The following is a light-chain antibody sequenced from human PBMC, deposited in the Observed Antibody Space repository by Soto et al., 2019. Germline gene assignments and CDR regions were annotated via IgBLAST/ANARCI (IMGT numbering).Light chain of an antibody. CDR2: SNN. J-gene: IGLJ3*02. Sequence: QSVLTQPPSVSGAPGQRVTISCTGSSSNIGAGYDVHWYQQLPGTAPKLLIYSNNNRPSGVPDRFSGSKSGTSASLAITGRQAEHEADYYCQFFDSSLSGWVFGGGTKLTVL. CDR1: SSNIGAGYD. CDR3: QFFDSSLSGWV. V-gene: IGLV1-40*01.